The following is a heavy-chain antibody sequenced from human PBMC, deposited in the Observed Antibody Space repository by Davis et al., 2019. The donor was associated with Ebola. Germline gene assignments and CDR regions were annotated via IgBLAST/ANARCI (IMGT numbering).Heavy chain of an antibody. CDR3: AKDLLRQWFGDDYYGMDV. V-gene: IGHV3-23*01. CDR2: LGLSADT. J-gene: IGHJ6*02. Sequence: GESLKISCAASGFVFSNYVMSWVRRAPGKGLEWVSTLGLSADTYYADSVKGRFTISRDNSKNTLYLQMNSLRAEDTAVYYCAKDLLRQWFGDDYYGMDVWGQGTTVTVSS. CDR1: GFVFSNYV. D-gene: IGHD3-10*01.